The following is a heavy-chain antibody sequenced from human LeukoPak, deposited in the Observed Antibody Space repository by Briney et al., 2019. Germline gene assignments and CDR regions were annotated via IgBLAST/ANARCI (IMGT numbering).Heavy chain of an antibody. V-gene: IGHV4-4*02. D-gene: IGHD3-10*01. CDR1: GGSISSSNW. J-gene: IGHJ5*02. Sequence: SETLSLTCAVSGGSISSSNWWNWVRQPPGKGLEWIGEIYHSGDTNYNPSLKSRVTISVDKSKNQFSLKLSSVTAADTAVYFCARSFGPYYGSGSYYNYFDPWGHGTLVTVSS. CDR2: IYHSGDT. CDR3: ARSFGPYYGSGSYYNYFDP.